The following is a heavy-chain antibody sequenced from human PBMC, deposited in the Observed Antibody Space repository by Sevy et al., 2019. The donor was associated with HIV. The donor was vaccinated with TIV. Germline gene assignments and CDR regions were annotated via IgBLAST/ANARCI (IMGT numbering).Heavy chain of an antibody. Sequence: ASVKVSCKVSGYTLTELSMHWVRQAPGKGLEWMGGFDPEDGETIYAQKFQGRVTMTEDTSTDTAYMELSSLRSEDTAVYYCATMEYFYGSSAYLSGDYWGQGTLVTVSS. CDR1: GYTLTELS. D-gene: IGHD3-22*01. J-gene: IGHJ4*02. CDR2: FDPEDGET. V-gene: IGHV1-24*01. CDR3: ATMEYFYGSSAYLSGDY.